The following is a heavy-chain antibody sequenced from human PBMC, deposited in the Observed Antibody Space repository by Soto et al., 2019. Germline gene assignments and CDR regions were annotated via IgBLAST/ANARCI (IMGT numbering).Heavy chain of an antibody. V-gene: IGHV4-34*01. J-gene: IGHJ6*02. CDR2: INHSGSST. CDR1: GGSLSGYF. Sequence: PSETLSLTCDGYGGSLSGYFWSWIRQSPGKGLEWIGEINHSGSSTNCNPSLKGRVTMSVDTSKKQFSLQLTSVTAEDTALYYCAKGRSYYYYYGVDVWGQGTTVTVSS. CDR3: AKGRSYYYYYGVDV.